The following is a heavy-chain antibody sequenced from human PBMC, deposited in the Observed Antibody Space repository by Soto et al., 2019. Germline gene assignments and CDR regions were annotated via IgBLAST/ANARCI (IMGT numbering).Heavy chain of an antibody. CDR1: GFTFSNFW. CDR2: IKQDGSEK. Sequence: GGSLRLSCAASGFTFSNFWMSWVRQTPGRGLEWVANIKQDGSEKRYIDSVKGRFTISRDNAKYSLYLQMNSLRAEDTAVYYCARTTILLPAAANRGAPYNYYGLDVWGQGATVTVSS. CDR3: ARTTILLPAAANRGAPYNYYGLDV. D-gene: IGHD2-2*01. V-gene: IGHV3-7*03. J-gene: IGHJ6*02.